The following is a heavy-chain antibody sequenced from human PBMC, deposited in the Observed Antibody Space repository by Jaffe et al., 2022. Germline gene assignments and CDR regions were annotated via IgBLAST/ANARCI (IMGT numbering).Heavy chain of an antibody. V-gene: IGHV2-26*01. Sequence: QVTLKESGPVLVKPTETLTLTCTVSGFSLSNARMGVSWIRQPPGKALEWLAHIFSNDEKSYSTSLKSRLTISKDTSKSQVVLTMTNMDPVDTATYYCARALFYSGYDNDYDAFDIWGQGTMVTVSS. CDR2: IFSNDEK. CDR3: ARALFYSGYDNDYDAFDI. CDR1: GFSLSNARMG. J-gene: IGHJ3*02. D-gene: IGHD5-12*01.